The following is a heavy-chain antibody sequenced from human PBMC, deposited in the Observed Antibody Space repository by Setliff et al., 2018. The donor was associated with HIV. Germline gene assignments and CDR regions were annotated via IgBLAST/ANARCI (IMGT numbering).Heavy chain of an antibody. CDR3: AAGGASSTDHLSSFSERSLYILDS. Sequence: PSETLSLTCTVSGGSISSYYWSWIRQPPGKGLEWIGYIYYSGSTNYNPSLKSRVTISVDTSKNQFSLNLRSVTAADTALYYCAAGGASSTDHLSSFSERSLYILDSWGQGTLVTVSS. J-gene: IGHJ4*02. D-gene: IGHD2-2*01. CDR2: IYYSGST. V-gene: IGHV4-59*08. CDR1: GGSISSYY.